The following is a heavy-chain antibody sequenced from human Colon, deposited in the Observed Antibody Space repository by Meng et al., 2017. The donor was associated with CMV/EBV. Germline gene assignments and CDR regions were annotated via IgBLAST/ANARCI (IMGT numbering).Heavy chain of an antibody. Sequence: SETLSLTCTVSGDSINDYYWSWIRQSPGKGLEWIGYIYYSGSTHYNPSLEGRVDISMDTSRKHFSLKMTSVTAADTATYYCARDNGDYYYGMDVWGQGTTVTVSS. CDR1: GDSINDYY. CDR3: ARDNGDYYYGMDV. D-gene: IGHD3-16*02. J-gene: IGHJ6*02. CDR2: IYYSGST. V-gene: IGHV4-59*01.